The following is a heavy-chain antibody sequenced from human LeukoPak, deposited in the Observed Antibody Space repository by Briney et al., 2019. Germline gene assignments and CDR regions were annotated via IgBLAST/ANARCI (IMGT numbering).Heavy chain of an antibody. Sequence: ASVTVSCTASVYTFTGYYMHWVRQAPGQGLEWMGWINPNSGGTNYAQKFQGRVTMTRDTSISTAYMELSRLRSDDTAVYYFARHLPYSSGWDPEDYWGQGTLVTVSS. CDR1: VYTFTGYY. J-gene: IGHJ4*02. CDR2: INPNSGGT. CDR3: ARHLPYSSGWDPEDY. V-gene: IGHV1-2*02. D-gene: IGHD6-19*01.